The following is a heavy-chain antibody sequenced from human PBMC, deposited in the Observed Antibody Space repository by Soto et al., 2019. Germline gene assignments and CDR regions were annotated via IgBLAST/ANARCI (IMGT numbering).Heavy chain of an antibody. CDR1: GFTFSSYA. CDR2: ISGSGGST. CDR3: AKTAYYDILTGYYIRNYFDY. Sequence: PGGSLRLSCAASGFTFSSYAMSWVRQAPGKGLEWVSAISGSGGSTYYADSVKGRFTISRDNSKNTLYLQMNSLRAEDTAVYYCAKTAYYDILTGYYIRNYFDYWGQGTLVTVSS. J-gene: IGHJ4*02. D-gene: IGHD3-9*01. V-gene: IGHV3-23*01.